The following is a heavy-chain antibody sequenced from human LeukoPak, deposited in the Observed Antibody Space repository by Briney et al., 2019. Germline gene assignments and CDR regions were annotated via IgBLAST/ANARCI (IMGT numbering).Heavy chain of an antibody. J-gene: IGHJ4*02. CDR1: GFTFSNYG. CDR3: AKGYCISTTCYQTYYFDY. CDR2: IRYDGSNK. Sequence: GGSLRLPCAASGFTFSNYGMHWVRQAPGKGLEWVAFIRYDGSNKYYADSVKGRFTISRDNSKNTLYLQMNSLRAEDTAVYYCAKGYCISTTCYQTYYFDYWGQGTLVTVSS. D-gene: IGHD2-2*01. V-gene: IGHV3-30*02.